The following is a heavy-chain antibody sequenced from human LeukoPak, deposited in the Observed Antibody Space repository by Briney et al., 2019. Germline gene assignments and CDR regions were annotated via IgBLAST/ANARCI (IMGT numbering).Heavy chain of an antibody. J-gene: IGHJ4*02. D-gene: IGHD3-22*01. CDR3: ARVPYYYDGSGYFYFDY. Sequence: ASVKVSCKASGYTFTSYGISWVRQAPGQGLEWMGWISAYNGNTNYAQKFQGRVTMTRDTSISTAYMELSRLRSDDTAVYYCARVPYYYDGSGYFYFDYWGQGTLVTVSS. CDR2: ISAYNGNT. V-gene: IGHV1-18*01. CDR1: GYTFTSYG.